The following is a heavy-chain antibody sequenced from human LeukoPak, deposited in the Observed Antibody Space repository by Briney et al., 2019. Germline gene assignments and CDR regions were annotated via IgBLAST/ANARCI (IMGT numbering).Heavy chain of an antibody. CDR3: ASLLNGGVSHWFDP. CDR2: IYYSGST. Sequence: SETLSLTCTVSGGSITSSTSYWGWIRQPPGKGLEWIGPIYYSGSTYYNPSLKSRATMSVDTSKNQFSLKLSSVTAADTAVYYCASLLNGGVSHWFDPWGQGTLVTVSS. J-gene: IGHJ5*02. CDR1: GGSITSSTSY. D-gene: IGHD7-27*01. V-gene: IGHV4-39*01.